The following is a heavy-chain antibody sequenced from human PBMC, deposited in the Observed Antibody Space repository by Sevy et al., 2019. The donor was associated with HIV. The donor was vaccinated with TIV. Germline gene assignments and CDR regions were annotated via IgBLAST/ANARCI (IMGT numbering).Heavy chain of an antibody. V-gene: IGHV1-69*13. CDR3: ARDFDSSSASIPN. CDR2: IIPIFGTA. CDR1: GGTFSSYA. J-gene: IGHJ4*02. D-gene: IGHD6-6*01. Sequence: ASVKVSCKASGGTFSSYAISWVRQAPGQGLEWMGGIIPIFGTANYAQKFQGRVTITADESTSTAYMELSSLRSEDTAVYYCARDFDSSSASIPNWGQGTLVTVSS.